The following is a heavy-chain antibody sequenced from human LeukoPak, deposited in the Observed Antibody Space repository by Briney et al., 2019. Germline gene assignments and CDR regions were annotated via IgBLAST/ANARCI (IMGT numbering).Heavy chain of an antibody. CDR2: TYHSGST. D-gene: IGHD3-3*01. V-gene: IGHV4-59*01. CDR1: GDSISSYY. J-gene: IGHJ6*03. CDR3: ARSPRLFPPYYYYYMDV. Sequence: PSETLSLTCTVSGDSISSYYWSWIRQPPGKGLEWIGYTYHSGSTNYNPSLKSRVTISVDTSKNQFSLKLSSVTAADTAVYYCARSPRLFPPYYYYYMDVWGKGTTVTVSS.